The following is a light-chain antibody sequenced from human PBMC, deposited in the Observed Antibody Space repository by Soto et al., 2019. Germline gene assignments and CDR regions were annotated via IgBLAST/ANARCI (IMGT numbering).Light chain of an antibody. V-gene: IGKV3-20*01. CDR3: QQFSSTPWT. Sequence: EIVLTQSPGTLSLSPGERATLSCRASQSVSSTYVAWYQQKPGRAPRLLIYDASSRATGIPDRFSGSGSGTDFTLTISRLEPEDFAVYYCQQFSSTPWTFGQGTEVEIK. CDR2: DAS. J-gene: IGKJ1*01. CDR1: QSVSSTY.